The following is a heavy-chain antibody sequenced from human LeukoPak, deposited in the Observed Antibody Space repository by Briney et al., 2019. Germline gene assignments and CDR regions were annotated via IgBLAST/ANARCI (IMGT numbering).Heavy chain of an antibody. V-gene: IGHV3-74*01. Sequence: GGPLRLSCAASGFTFSSYWVPWVRQAPGKGLVWVSRINSDGSSTSYADSVKGRFTISRDNAKNTLYLQMNSLRAEDTAVYYCARELVTSTRDYYYYYYGMDVWGQGTTVTVSS. CDR1: GFTFSSYW. D-gene: IGHD6-13*01. CDR2: INSDGSST. CDR3: ARELVTSTRDYYYYYYGMDV. J-gene: IGHJ6*02.